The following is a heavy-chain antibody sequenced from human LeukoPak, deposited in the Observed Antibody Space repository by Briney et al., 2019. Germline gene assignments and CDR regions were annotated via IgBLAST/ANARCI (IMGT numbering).Heavy chain of an antibody. D-gene: IGHD3-16*01. CDR1: GFTFSSYG. V-gene: IGHV3-33*01. J-gene: IGHJ3*02. Sequence: GRSLRLSCAASGFTFSSYGMHWVRQAPGKGLEWVAVILNDGSQEKYADSVKGRFTISRDNSKNTLFLQMNSLRAEDTAVYYCARDDALGDNALDIWGQGTMVTVPS. CDR3: ARDDALGDNALDI. CDR2: ILNDGSQE.